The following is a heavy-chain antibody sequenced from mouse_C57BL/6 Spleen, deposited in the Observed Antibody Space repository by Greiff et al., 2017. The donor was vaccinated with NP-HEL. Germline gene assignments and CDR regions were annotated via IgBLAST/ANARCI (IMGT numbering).Heavy chain of an antibody. Sequence: VQLQQSGAELVRPGTSVKVSCKASGYAFTNYLIEWVKQRPGQGLEWIGVINPGSGGTNYNEKFKGKATLTADKSSSTAYMQRSSLTSEDSAVYFCARSGGDYSYYFDYWGQGTTLTVSS. J-gene: IGHJ2*01. D-gene: IGHD2-13*01. V-gene: IGHV1-54*01. CDR3: ARSGGDYSYYFDY. CDR2: INPGSGGT. CDR1: GYAFTNYL.